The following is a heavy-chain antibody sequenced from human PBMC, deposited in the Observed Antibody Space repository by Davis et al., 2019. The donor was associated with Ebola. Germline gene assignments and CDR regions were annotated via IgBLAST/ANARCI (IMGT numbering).Heavy chain of an antibody. D-gene: IGHD3/OR15-3a*01. V-gene: IGHV4-31*03. CDR3: ARVVVLVIAPNWFDP. CDR2: SYYSGST. CDR1: GGSISSGGYY. Sequence: MPSETLSLTCTVSGGSISSGGYYWSWIRQHPGKGLEWIGYSYYSGSTYYNPSLKSRVAMSVDTSKNQFSLSLSSLTAADTAVYYCARVVVLVIAPNWFDPWGQGTLVTVSS. J-gene: IGHJ5*02.